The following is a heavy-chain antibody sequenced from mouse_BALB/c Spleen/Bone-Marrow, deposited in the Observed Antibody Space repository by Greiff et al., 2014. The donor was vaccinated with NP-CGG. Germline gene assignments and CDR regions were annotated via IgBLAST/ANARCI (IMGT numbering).Heavy chain of an antibody. CDR3: TRGGRPPFDY. D-gene: IGHD2-12*01. J-gene: IGHJ2*01. CDR1: GYTFTSCW. Sequence: LQQSGSELVRPGASVKLSCKASGYTFTSCWMHWVKQRPGQGLEWIGNIYPGSGSTNYDEKLKSKATLTVDTSSSTAYMQLSSLTSEDSAVYYCTRGGRPPFDYWGQGTTLTVSS. CDR2: IYPGSGST. V-gene: IGHV1S22*01.